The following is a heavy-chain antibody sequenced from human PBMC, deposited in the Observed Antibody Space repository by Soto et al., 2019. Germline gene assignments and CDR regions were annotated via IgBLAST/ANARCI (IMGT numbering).Heavy chain of an antibody. CDR1: GYTLTELS. D-gene: IGHD2-2*02. CDR3: ATKTPLEYCSSTSCYKPGAFDI. CDR2: FDPEDGET. J-gene: IGHJ3*02. V-gene: IGHV1-24*01. Sequence: ASVKVSCKVSGYTLTELSMHWVRQAPGKGLEWMGGFDPEDGETIYAQKFQGRVTMTEDTSTDTAYMELSSLRSEDTAVYYCATKTPLEYCSSTSCYKPGAFDIWGQGTMVTVSS.